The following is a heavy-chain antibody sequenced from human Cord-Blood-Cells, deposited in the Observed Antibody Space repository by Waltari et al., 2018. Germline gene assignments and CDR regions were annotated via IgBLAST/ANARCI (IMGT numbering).Heavy chain of an antibody. CDR1: GFTFSSYW. Sequence: EVQLVESGGGLVQPGGSLRLSCAASGFTFSSYWMSWVRQAPGKGLEWVANIKQDGSEKYYVDSVKGRFTISRDNAKNSLYLQMNSLRAEDTAVYYCARDHYDFWSGYACDIWGQGTMVTVSS. J-gene: IGHJ3*02. V-gene: IGHV3-7*01. CDR3: ARDHYDFWSGYACDI. D-gene: IGHD3-3*01. CDR2: IKQDGSEK.